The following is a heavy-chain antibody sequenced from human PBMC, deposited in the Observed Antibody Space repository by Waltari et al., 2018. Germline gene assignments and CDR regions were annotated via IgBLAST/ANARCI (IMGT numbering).Heavy chain of an antibody. J-gene: IGHJ4*02. CDR2: ISSSGDNI. D-gene: IGHD3-10*01. CDR1: GFTFRLYS. V-gene: IGHV3-21*02. Sequence: EVQLVESGGGLVKPGGSLRLSCAASGFTFRLYSMNWMRQTPGMGLEWLASISSSGDNIKYSDSLRGRFTVSRDNAGDSLYLQMNSLTVEDTATYYCSRGITIVGAQDNDDYWGQGTLVTVSS. CDR3: SRGITIVGAQDNDDY.